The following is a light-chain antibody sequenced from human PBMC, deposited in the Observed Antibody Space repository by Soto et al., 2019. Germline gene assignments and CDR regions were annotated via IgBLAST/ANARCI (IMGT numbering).Light chain of an antibody. Sequence: IHLTQSPSSRAASAGDRVSITFRASQGISSYLAWYQQKPGKAPKLLIHAASTLQSGVPSRFSGSGSGTDFTLTISSLQPEDFATYYCQQFDSYPRTFGPGTKVDIK. CDR3: QQFDSYPRT. J-gene: IGKJ3*01. CDR2: AAS. V-gene: IGKV1-9*01. CDR1: QGISSY.